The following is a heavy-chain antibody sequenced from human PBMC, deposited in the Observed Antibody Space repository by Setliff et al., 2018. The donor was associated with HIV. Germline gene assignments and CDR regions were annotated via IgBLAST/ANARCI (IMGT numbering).Heavy chain of an antibody. CDR2: IYTSGST. D-gene: IGHD2-21*02. J-gene: IGHJ4*02. CDR3: ARHANGLYGPFGDLLYFDY. V-gene: IGHV4-4*09. CDR1: GGSMNNYY. Sequence: SETLSLTCTVSGGSMNNYYWTWIRQPPGKGLEWIGYIYTSGSTKYNPSLKSRVTISLDTSKNQFSLKLTSVTAADTAVYYCARHANGLYGPFGDLLYFDYWGLGTLVTVSS.